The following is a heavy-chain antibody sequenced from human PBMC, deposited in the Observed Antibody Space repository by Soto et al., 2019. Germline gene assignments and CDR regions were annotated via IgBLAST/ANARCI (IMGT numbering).Heavy chain of an antibody. CDR1: GYTFTSYA. J-gene: IGHJ5*02. Sequence: QVQLVQSGAEVKKPGASVKVSCKASGYTFTSYAMHWVRQAPGQRLEWTGWINAGNGNTKYSQKFQGRVTITRDTSASTAYMELSSLRSEDTAVYYCAREEPTTYSSGWYNWFDPWGQGTLVTVSS. D-gene: IGHD6-19*01. V-gene: IGHV1-3*01. CDR2: INAGNGNT. CDR3: AREEPTTYSSGWYNWFDP.